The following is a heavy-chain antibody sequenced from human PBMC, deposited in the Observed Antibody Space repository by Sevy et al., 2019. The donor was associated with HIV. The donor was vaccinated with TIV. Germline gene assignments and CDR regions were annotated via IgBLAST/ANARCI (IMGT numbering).Heavy chain of an antibody. Sequence: GGSLRLSCAASGFTFSSYGMRWVRQAPGKGLEWVAVIRYDGSNKYYADSVKGRFTISRDNSKNTLYLQMNSLRVEDTAVYYCARGGKQQLAPDYWGQGTLVTVSS. V-gene: IGHV3-33*01. J-gene: IGHJ4*02. D-gene: IGHD6-13*01. CDR1: GFTFSSYG. CDR3: ARGGKQQLAPDY. CDR2: IRYDGSNK.